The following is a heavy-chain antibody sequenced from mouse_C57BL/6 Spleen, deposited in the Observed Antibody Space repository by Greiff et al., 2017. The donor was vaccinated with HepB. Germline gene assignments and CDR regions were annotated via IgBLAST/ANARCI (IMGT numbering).Heavy chain of an antibody. D-gene: IGHD2-1*01. CDR1: GYSITSGYY. CDR3: AREEGYYDFDY. V-gene: IGHV3-6*01. CDR2: ISYDGSN. Sequence: EVQLVESGPGLVKPSQSLSLTCSVTGYSITSGYYWNWIRQFPGNKLEWMGYISYDGSNNYNPSLKNRISITRDTSKNQFFLKLNSVTTEDTATYYCAREEGYYDFDYWGQGTTLTVSS. J-gene: IGHJ2*01.